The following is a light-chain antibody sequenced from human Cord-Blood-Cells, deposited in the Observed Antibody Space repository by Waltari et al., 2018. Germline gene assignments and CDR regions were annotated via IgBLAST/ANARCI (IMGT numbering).Light chain of an antibody. CDR1: QSISSW. Sequence: DIQMTQSHSTLSASVGDRVTITCRASQSISSWFAWYQQKPGKAPKLLIYDASSLESGVPSRFSGSGSGTEFTLTISSLQPDDFATYYCQQYNSYGTFGQGTKVEIK. CDR3: QQYNSYGT. V-gene: IGKV1-5*01. CDR2: DAS. J-gene: IGKJ1*01.